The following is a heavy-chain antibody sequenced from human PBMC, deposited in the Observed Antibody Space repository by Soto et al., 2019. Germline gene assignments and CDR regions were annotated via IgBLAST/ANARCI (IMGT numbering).Heavy chain of an antibody. CDR2: FYDSGST. V-gene: IGHV4-61*01. D-gene: IGHD5-12*01. J-gene: IGHJ6*02. CDR1: GGSVSGGSFY. Sequence: SETLSLTCTVSGGSVSGGSFYWSWIRRPPGKGLEWIGYFYDSGSTNYNPSLRSRVTMSVDTSKNQFSLKLSSVTAADTAVYYCAASAPPATNYYYAMDVWGQGTTVTVSS. CDR3: AASAPPATNYYYAMDV.